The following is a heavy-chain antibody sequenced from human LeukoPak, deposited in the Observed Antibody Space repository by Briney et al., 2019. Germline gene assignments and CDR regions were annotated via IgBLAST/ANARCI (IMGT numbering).Heavy chain of an antibody. CDR1: GYTLTELS. CDR2: FDPEDGET. CDR3: ALNRGTMIVVDGPRGWFDP. Sequence: ASVKVSCKVSGYTLTELSMHWVRQAPGKGLEWMGGFDPEDGETIYAQKFQGRVTMTEDTSTDTAYMELSSLRSEDTAVYYCALNRGTMIVVDGPRGWFDPWGQGTLVTVSP. D-gene: IGHD3-22*01. V-gene: IGHV1-24*01. J-gene: IGHJ5*02.